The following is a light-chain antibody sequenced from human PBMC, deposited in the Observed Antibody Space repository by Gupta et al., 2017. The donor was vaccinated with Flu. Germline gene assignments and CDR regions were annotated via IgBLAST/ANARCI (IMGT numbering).Light chain of an antibody. J-gene: IGKJ3*01. CDR1: QSASTN. Sequence: EIVLTQSPGTLSLSPGERATLSYRASQSASTNLAWYQQKPDQAPRLLIYSASTRVTGIPDRFSGSGSGTDFTLTINRLEPEDFAVYYCQHFGGSPFTFGPGTRVDLK. CDR3: QHFGGSPFT. CDR2: SAS. V-gene: IGKV3-20*01.